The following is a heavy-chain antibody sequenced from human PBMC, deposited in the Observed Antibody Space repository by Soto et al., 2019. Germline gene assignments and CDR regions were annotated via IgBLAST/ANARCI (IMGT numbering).Heavy chain of an antibody. CDR3: SRVGWIPLWLLDY. D-gene: IGHD5-18*01. CDR2: MNPNSGNT. V-gene: IGHV1-8*01. CDR1: GYTFTSYD. Sequence: QVQLVQSGAEVKKPGASVKVSCKASGYTFTSYDINWVRQATGQGLEWMGWMNPNSGNTGYAQKFQGRVTSTRNTSISTAYIELKNLRSEDTGVFYCSRVGWIPLWLLDYWGQGTLVTVSS. J-gene: IGHJ4*02.